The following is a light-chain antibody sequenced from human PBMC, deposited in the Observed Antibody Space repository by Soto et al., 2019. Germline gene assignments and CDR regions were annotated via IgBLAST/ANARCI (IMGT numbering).Light chain of an antibody. Sequence: EIVLTQSPDTLSLSPGERATLSCRASQSVSSYLAWYQQKPGQAPRLLISDASNRATGIPARFSGSGSGTDFTLTISSLEPEDFAVYYCQQRRNWPPLTFGGGTKVEIK. CDR2: DAS. J-gene: IGKJ4*01. CDR1: QSVSSY. CDR3: QQRRNWPPLT. V-gene: IGKV3-11*01.